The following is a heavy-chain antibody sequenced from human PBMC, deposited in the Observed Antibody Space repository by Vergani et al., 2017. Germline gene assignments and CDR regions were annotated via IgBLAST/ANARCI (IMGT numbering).Heavy chain of an antibody. J-gene: IGHJ4*02. Sequence: EVQLVESGGGLVKPGGSLRLSCAASGFTFSSYSMNWVRQAPGKGLEWVSSISSSSSYIYYADSVKGRFTISRDNATSALYLEMNSLRAEDTAVYYCEREIEDRYCSSTSCYANLFDYWGQGTLVTVSS. D-gene: IGHD2-2*01. V-gene: IGHV3-21*01. CDR2: ISSSSSYI. CDR1: GFTFSSYS. CDR3: EREIEDRYCSSTSCYANLFDY.